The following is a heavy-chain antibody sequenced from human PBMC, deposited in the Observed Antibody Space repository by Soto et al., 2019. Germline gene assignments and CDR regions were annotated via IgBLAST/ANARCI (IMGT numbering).Heavy chain of an antibody. CDR1: GFTFSSYW. CDR3: ARGLYDSGSFYFDF. Sequence: EVQLVESGGGLVQPGGSLRLSCAASGFTFSSYWMHWVRQAPGKGLECVSRINDDGRRTSYADSVKGRFTISRDNAKNTLYLQMNSLRDDDTAIYYCARGLYDSGSFYFDFWGQGTLVTVSS. J-gene: IGHJ4*02. V-gene: IGHV3-74*01. D-gene: IGHD3-10*01. CDR2: INDDGRRT.